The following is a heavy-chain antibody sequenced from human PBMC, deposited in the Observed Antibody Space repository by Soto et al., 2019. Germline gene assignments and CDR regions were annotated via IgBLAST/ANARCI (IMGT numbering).Heavy chain of an antibody. CDR1: GYTFTGYW. CDR3: ARLDSTLDVAFDI. Sequence: GESLKISCQGSGYTFTGYWIGWVRQMPGKGLEWMGIIYPGDSDTRYSPSFQGQVTISADKSISTAYLQWSSLKASDTAMYYCARLDSTLDVAFDIWGQGTMVTVSS. CDR2: IYPGDSDT. D-gene: IGHD2-2*03. J-gene: IGHJ3*02. V-gene: IGHV5-51*01.